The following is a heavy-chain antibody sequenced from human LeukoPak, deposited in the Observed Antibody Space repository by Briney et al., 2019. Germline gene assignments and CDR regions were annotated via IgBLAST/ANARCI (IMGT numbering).Heavy chain of an antibody. CDR3: ARDKQHSYGRYFAH. CDR2: MQSTGNS. D-gene: IGHD3-16*01. Sequence: PSETVSLTCSVSGDSISTYHWNWIRKPPGKGLEWIGYMQSTGNSKYNPSLRSRVNMFVDTSKNQAALILSSVTAADTAVYYCARDKQHSYGRYFAHWGQGALVTVSS. V-gene: IGHV4-59*01. J-gene: IGHJ4*02. CDR1: GDSISTYH.